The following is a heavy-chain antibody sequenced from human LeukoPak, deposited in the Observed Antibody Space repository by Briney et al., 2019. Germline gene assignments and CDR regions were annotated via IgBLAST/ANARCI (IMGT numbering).Heavy chain of an antibody. D-gene: IGHD2-15*01. V-gene: IGHV4-34*01. CDR3: ARGRCSGGSCYKGHFQL. CDR1: GGSFSGYY. J-gene: IGHJ1*01. Sequence: SETLSLTCAVYGGSFSGYYWSWIRQPPGKGLEWIGEINHSGSTNYNPSLKSRVTISVDTSKNQFSLKLSSVTAADTAVYYCARGRCSGGSCYKGHFQLWGQGTLVTVSS. CDR2: INHSGST.